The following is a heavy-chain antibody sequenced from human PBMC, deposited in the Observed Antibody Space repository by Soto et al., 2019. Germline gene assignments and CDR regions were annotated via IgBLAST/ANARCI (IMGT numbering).Heavy chain of an antibody. Sequence: QVQLVESGGGVVQPGRSLRLSCAASGFTFSSYVLHWVRQAPGKGLEWVAVISYDGFHKYYADSVKGRFTISRDNSKKTLYLQRNSLRAEDEAVYYWASGARAELSSGWLFWRVYSDYWGQGNLVTASS. J-gene: IGHJ4*02. CDR2: ISYDGFHK. V-gene: IGHV3-30-3*01. CDR3: ASGARAELSSGWLFWRVYSDY. CDR1: GFTFSSYV. D-gene: IGHD6-19*01.